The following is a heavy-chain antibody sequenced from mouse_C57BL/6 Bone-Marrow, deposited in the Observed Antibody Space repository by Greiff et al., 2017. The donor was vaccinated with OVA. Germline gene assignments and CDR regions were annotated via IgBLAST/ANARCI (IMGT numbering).Heavy chain of an antibody. J-gene: IGHJ1*03. CDR2: INPNNGGT. Sequence: VQLQQSGPELVKPGASVKISCKASGYTFTDYYMNWVKQSHGKSLEWIGDINPNNGGTSYNQKFKGKATLTVDKSSSTAYMELRSLTSEDSAVYYCARRGDGYYWYFDVWGTGTTVTVSS. D-gene: IGHD2-3*01. CDR3: ARRGDGYYWYFDV. CDR1: GYTFTDYY. V-gene: IGHV1-26*01.